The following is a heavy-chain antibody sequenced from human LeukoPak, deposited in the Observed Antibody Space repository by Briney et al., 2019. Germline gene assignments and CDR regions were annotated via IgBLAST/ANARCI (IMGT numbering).Heavy chain of an antibody. V-gene: IGHV3-23*01. CDR2: ISGTGSST. D-gene: IGHD5-24*01. CDR3: AKEMATIRAFDL. J-gene: IGHJ3*01. CDR1: GFTFSTYA. Sequence: PGGSLRLSCAASGFTFSTYAMSWVRQAPGKGLEWVSVISGTGSSTYYADSAKGRFTISRDNSKNTLYLQINSLRAEDTAVYYCAKEMATIRAFDLWGQGTMVTVYS.